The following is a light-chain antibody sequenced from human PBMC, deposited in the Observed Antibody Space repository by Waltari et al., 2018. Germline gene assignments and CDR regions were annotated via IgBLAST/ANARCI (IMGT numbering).Light chain of an antibody. CDR2: YVT. CDR1: SSNIGHYNL. Sequence: QSALTQPASVSGSPGQSITIPCTGTSSNIGHYNLVSCFQHHPGKVPQLVMYYVTKRPSGISDRFSGSKSGNTASLTISTLQADDEADYYCCSYSTSGSWMFGGGTKVTVL. V-gene: IGLV2-23*02. J-gene: IGLJ3*02. CDR3: CSYSTSGSWM.